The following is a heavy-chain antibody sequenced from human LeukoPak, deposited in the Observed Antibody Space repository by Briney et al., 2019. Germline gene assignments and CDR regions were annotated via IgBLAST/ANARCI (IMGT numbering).Heavy chain of an antibody. CDR3: AATVHYCSGGSCYNHYYGMDV. Sequence: GASVKVSCKASGFTFTNSAMQWVRQARGQRLEWIGWIVVGSGNTNYAQKFQERVTITRDMSTSTAYMELSSLRSEDTAVYYCAATVHYCSGGSCYNHYYGMDVWGQGTTVTVSS. CDR1: GFTFTNSA. V-gene: IGHV1-58*02. D-gene: IGHD2-15*01. CDR2: IVVGSGNT. J-gene: IGHJ6*02.